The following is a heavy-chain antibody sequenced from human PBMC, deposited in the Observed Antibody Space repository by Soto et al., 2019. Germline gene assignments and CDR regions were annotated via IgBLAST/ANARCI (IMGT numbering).Heavy chain of an antibody. CDR2: TYYRSKWYN. J-gene: IGHJ5*02. CDR3: AKQYVLRFLEWSPTGDWFDP. Sequence: SQTLSLTCVISGDSVSSNSAAWNWIRQSPSRGLEWLGRTYYRSKWYNDYAVSVKSRITINPDTSKNQFSLQLNSVTPEDTAVYYCAKQYVLRFLEWSPTGDWFDPWGQGTLVTVSS. D-gene: IGHD3-3*01. CDR1: GDSVSSNSAA. V-gene: IGHV6-1*01.